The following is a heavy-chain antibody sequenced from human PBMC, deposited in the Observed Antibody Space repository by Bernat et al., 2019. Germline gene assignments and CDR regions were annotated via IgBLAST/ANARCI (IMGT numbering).Heavy chain of an antibody. D-gene: IGHD2-21*02. V-gene: IGHV4-59*01. CDR1: GGSISSYY. CDR2: IYYSGST. CDR3: ARDCGGDCYSGTDAFDI. Sequence: QVQLQESGPGLVKPSETLSLTCTVSGGSISSYYWSWIRQPPGKGLEWIGYIYYSGSTNYNPSLKSRVTISVDTSKNQFSLKLSSVTAADTAVYYCARDCGGDCYSGTDAFDIWGQGTMVTVSS. J-gene: IGHJ3*02.